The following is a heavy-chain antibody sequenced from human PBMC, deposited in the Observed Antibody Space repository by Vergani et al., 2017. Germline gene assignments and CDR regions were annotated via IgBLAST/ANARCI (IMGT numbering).Heavy chain of an antibody. CDR3: ARGSSSSWYLRYYYYGMDV. J-gene: IGHJ6*02. V-gene: IGHV4-34*01. CDR1: GGSFSGYY. D-gene: IGHD6-13*01. Sequence: QVQLQQWGAGLLKPSETLSLTCAVYGGSFSGYYWSWIRQPPGKGLEWIGEINHSGSTNYNPSLKSRVTISVDTSKNQFSLKLSSVTAADTAVYYCARGSSSSWYLRYYYYGMDVWGQGTTVTVSS. CDR2: INHSGST.